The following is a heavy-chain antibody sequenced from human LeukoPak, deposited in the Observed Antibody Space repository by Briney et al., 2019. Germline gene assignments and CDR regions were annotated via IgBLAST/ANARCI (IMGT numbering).Heavy chain of an antibody. V-gene: IGHV4-30-4*08. CDR1: GGSISSGDYY. J-gene: IGHJ6*03. D-gene: IGHD3-10*01. Sequence: SETLSLTCTVSGGSISSGDYYWSWIRQPPGKGLEGIGYIYYSGSTYYNPSLKSRVTISVDTSKNQFSLKLSSVTAADTAVYYCARDSPMVRGVIPNYYYYYMDVWGKRTTVTVSS. CDR2: IYYSGST. CDR3: ARDSPMVRGVIPNYYYYYMDV.